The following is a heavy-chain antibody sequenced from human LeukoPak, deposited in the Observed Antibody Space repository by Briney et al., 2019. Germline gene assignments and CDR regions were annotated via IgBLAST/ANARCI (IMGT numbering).Heavy chain of an antibody. CDR3: SLSSLRTAMTDY. CDR1: GLTVSSNY. D-gene: IGHD5-18*01. V-gene: IGHV3-53*01. CDR2: IYSGGST. Sequence: GGSLRLSCAASGLTVSSNYMSWVRQAPGKGLEWVSVIYSGGSTYYADSVKGRFTISRDNSKNTLYLQMNSLRAEDTAVYYCSLSSLRTAMTDYWGQGTLVTVSS. J-gene: IGHJ4*02.